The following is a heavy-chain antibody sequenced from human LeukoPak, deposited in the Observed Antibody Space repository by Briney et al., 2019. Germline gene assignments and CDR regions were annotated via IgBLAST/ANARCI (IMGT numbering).Heavy chain of an antibody. J-gene: IGHJ3*02. Sequence: GESLKISCKGSGYSFTSGYSFAVYWIGWVRQMPGKGLEWMGIVYPGDSDTRYSPSFQGQVTISVDTSISTAYLQWSSLKASDTAIYYCVRRGYCDGNGGCHSNPFDIWGQGTMFTVSS. CDR1: GYSFTSGYSFAVYW. CDR2: VYPGDSDT. D-gene: IGHD2-21*01. CDR3: VRRGYCDGNGGCHSNPFDI. V-gene: IGHV5-51*01.